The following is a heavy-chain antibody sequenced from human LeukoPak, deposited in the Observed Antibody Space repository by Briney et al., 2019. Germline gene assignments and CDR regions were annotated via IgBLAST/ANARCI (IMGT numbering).Heavy chain of an antibody. D-gene: IGHD3-22*01. CDR1: GFTFSSYG. Sequence: PGGSLRLSCAASGFTFSSYGMHWVRQAPGKGLEWVAVIWYDGSNKYYADSVKGRFTISRDNSKKLLYLQMNSLRAEDTAMYYCAYGKYYDSSGSLFDYWGQGTLVTVSS. V-gene: IGHV3-33*01. CDR3: AYGKYYDSSGSLFDY. J-gene: IGHJ4*02. CDR2: IWYDGSNK.